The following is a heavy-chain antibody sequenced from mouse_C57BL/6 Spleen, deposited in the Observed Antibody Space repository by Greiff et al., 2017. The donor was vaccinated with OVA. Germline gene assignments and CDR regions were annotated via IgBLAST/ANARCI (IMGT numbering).Heavy chain of an antibody. D-gene: IGHD2-2*01. CDR1: GYSIPSGYY. CDR3: ARDRGIIYYGYDEGPGDAY. V-gene: IGHV3-6*01. Sequence: EVQLKESGPGLVKPSQSLSLTCSVTGYSIPSGYYWNWIRQFPGNKLEWMGYISYDGSNNYNPSLKNRISITRDTSKNQFFLKLNSVTTEDTATYYCARDRGIIYYGYDEGPGDAYWGQGTLVTVSA. CDR2: ISYDGSN. J-gene: IGHJ3*01.